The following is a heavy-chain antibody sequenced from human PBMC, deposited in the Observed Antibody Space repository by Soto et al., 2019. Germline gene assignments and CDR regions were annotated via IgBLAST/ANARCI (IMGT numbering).Heavy chain of an antibody. CDR2: IYYSGST. Sequence: SETLSLTCTVSGGSISSGGYYWSWIRQHPGKGLEWIGYIYYSGSTYYNPSLKSRVTISVDTSKNQFSLKLSSVTAADTAVYYCARVHPLRNSSGWKWSGFDPWGQGTLVTVSS. V-gene: IGHV4-31*03. D-gene: IGHD6-19*01. CDR1: GGSISSGGYY. CDR3: ARVHPLRNSSGWKWSGFDP. J-gene: IGHJ5*02.